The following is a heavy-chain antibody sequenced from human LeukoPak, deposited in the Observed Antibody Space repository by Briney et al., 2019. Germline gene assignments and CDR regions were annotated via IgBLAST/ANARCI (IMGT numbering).Heavy chain of an antibody. CDR3: ARGSPTTIFGVVIEVYYYGMDV. V-gene: IGHV1-8*01. CDR2: MNPNSGNT. J-gene: IGHJ6*02. Sequence: ASVKVSCKASGYTFTSYDISWVRQATGQGLEWMGWMNPNSGNTGYAQKFQDRVTMTRNTSISTAYMELSSLRSEDTAVYYCARGSPTTIFGVVIEVYYYGMDVWGQGTTVTVSS. D-gene: IGHD3-3*01. CDR1: GYTFTSYD.